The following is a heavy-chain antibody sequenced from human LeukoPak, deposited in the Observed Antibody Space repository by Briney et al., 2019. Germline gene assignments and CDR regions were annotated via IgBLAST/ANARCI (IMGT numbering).Heavy chain of an antibody. CDR2: ISGSGGST. V-gene: IGHV3-23*01. D-gene: IGHD3-22*01. CDR1: GFTFSSYA. Sequence: GGSLRLSCAASGFTFSSYAMSWVRQAPGKGLEWVSAISGSGGSTYYADSVKGRFTISRDNSKNTLYLQMNSLRAEDTAVYYCKIGYYDSSGYYSTLHYWGQGTLVTVSS. J-gene: IGHJ4*02. CDR3: KIGYYDSSGYYSTLHY.